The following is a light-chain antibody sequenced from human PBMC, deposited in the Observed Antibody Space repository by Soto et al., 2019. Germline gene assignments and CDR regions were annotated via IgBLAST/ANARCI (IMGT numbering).Light chain of an antibody. J-gene: IGKJ3*01. CDR2: DAS. CDR3: QQYNPWPLA. CDR1: QSVSSN. V-gene: IGKV3-15*01. Sequence: ETVMTQSPATLSVSPGERPTLSCRASQSVSSNLAWYQQKPGQAPRLLIYDASTRATGIPARFSGSGSGTEFPLTISSLQSEDFAVYYCQQYNPWPLAIGPGTKVDIK.